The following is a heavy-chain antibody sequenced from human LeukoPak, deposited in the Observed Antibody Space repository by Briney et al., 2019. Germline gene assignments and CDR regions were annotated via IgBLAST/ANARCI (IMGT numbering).Heavy chain of an antibody. CDR3: TRDTFGPNDY. CDR2: ISSSSSYI. CDR1: GFTFSTCS. Sequence: TGGSPRLSCAASGFTFSTCSMNWVRQAPGKGLEWVSSISSSSSYIYYADSVKGRFTISRDNAKNSLYLQMNSLRAEDTAVYYGTRDTFGPNDYWGQGTLVTVSS. D-gene: IGHD3-10*01. J-gene: IGHJ4*02. V-gene: IGHV3-21*01.